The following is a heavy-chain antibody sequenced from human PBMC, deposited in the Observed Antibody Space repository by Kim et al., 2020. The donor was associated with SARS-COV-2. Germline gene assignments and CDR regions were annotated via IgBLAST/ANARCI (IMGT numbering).Heavy chain of an antibody. J-gene: IGHJ4*02. D-gene: IGHD3-22*01. V-gene: IGHV4-34*01. CDR2: INHSGST. CDR3: ARGDYDRVL. CDR1: GGSFSGYY. Sequence: SETLSLTCAVYGGSFSGYYWSWIRQPPGKGLEWIGEINHSGSTNYNPSLKSRVTISVDTSKNQFSLKLSSVTAADTAVYYCARGDYDRVLWGQGTLVTVSS.